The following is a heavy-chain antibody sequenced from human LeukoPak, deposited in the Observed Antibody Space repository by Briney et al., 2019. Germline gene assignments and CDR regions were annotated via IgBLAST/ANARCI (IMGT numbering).Heavy chain of an antibody. CDR2: ISYDGSKK. Sequence: PGGSLRLSCAASGFTFSSYSMNWVRQAPGKGLEWVGVISYDGSKKNYADSVKGRFTISRDSSKNTLYLQMNSLRGEDTAVYYCARAPWELTDYYYMDVWGKGTTVTVSS. V-gene: IGHV3-30*05. J-gene: IGHJ6*03. CDR1: GFTFSSYS. CDR3: ARAPWELTDYYYMDV. D-gene: IGHD1-26*01.